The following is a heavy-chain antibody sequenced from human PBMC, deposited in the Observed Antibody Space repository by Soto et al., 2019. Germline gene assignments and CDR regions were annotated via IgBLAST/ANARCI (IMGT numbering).Heavy chain of an antibody. Sequence: QVQLVQSGTEVKKPGASVKVSCKASGGTFSRSGFHWVRQAPGQGLEWMGMIVPSVDTTNYAQKFQARVTIRAAQFTSTVSMEARSLRSADTAVYYWARCPQPPDTADPSAVDVWGQGTRVIVPS. D-gene: IGHD5-18*01. CDR3: ARCPQPPDTADPSAVDV. V-gene: IGHV1-69*18. CDR1: GGTFSRSG. CDR2: IVPSVDTT. J-gene: IGHJ6*02.